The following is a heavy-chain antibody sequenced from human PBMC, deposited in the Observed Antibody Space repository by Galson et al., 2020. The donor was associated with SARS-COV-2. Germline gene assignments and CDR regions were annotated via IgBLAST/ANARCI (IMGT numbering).Heavy chain of an antibody. CDR1: GAAIKTNNY. CDR3: ARRSTTGFDY. V-gene: IGHV4-4*02. Sequence: SETLSLTCAVSGAAIKTNNYWTWIRQSPGKGLEWIGETYNTGSTSYKPSLKRRITISVDTSNNQFSLTLKSVTAADTAVYYCARRSTTGFDYWGQGMLVTVSS. J-gene: IGHJ4*02. CDR2: TYNTGST.